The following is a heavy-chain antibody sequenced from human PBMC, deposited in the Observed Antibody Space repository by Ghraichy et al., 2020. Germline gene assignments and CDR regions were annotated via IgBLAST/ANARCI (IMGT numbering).Heavy chain of an antibody. CDR2: IWSDGSDK. J-gene: IGHJ5*01. Sequence: GGSLRLSCAASGFTFSSYGMHWVRQAPGKGLEWVAFIWSDGSDKYYADSVKGRFTISRDNSKNTLYLQMNSLRVEDTAVYHCARDERSSFDFWGQGTQVIVSS. CDR1: GFTFSSYG. CDR3: ARDERSSFDF. V-gene: IGHV3-33*01.